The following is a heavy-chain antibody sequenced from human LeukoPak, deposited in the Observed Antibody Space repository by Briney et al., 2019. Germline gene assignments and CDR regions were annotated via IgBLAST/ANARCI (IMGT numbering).Heavy chain of an antibody. CDR3: ASRDYNDYGDSSAPDFDY. CDR2: INHSGST. Sequence: SETLSLTCAVYGGSFSGYYWSWIRQPPGKGLEGIGEINHSGSTNYNPSLKSRVTIPVDTSKNQFSLKLSSVTAADTAVYYCASRDYNDYGDSSAPDFDYWGQGTLVTVSS. D-gene: IGHD4-17*01. CDR1: GGSFSGYY. J-gene: IGHJ4*02. V-gene: IGHV4-34*01.